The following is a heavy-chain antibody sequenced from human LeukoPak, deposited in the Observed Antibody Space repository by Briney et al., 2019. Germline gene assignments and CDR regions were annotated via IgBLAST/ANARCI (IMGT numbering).Heavy chain of an antibody. J-gene: IGHJ4*02. CDR2: ISAYNGDT. Sequence: ASVKVSCKASGYTFTSYGISWVRQAPGQGLEWMGWISAYNGDTNYAQELQGRVTMTTDTSTSTAYMELRSLRSDDTAVYYCARDLKYYYDSSGYYSSAYYFDYWGQGTLVTVSS. CDR1: GYTFTSYG. D-gene: IGHD3-22*01. V-gene: IGHV1-18*01. CDR3: ARDLKYYYDSSGYYSSAYYFDY.